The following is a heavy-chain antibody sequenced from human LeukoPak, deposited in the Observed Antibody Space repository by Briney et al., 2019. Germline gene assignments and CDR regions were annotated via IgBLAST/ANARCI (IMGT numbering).Heavy chain of an antibody. CDR1: GFTFSSYA. Sequence: GGSLRLSCAVSGFTFSSYAMGWVRQAPGKGLEWVSSISGSGAGTYYADSVKGRCTISRDNSKNTLYLQMNSLRAEDTAVYYCAKADDDSPGYTNYFDYWGQGTLVTVSS. J-gene: IGHJ4*02. D-gene: IGHD3-22*01. CDR3: AKADDDSPGYTNYFDY. CDR2: ISGSGAGT. V-gene: IGHV3-23*01.